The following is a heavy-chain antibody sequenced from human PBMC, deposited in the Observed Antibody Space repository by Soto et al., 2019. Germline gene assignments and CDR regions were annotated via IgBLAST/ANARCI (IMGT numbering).Heavy chain of an antibody. CDR3: ARARAILTGYLPGWFDP. CDR2: IYHSGST. D-gene: IGHD3-9*01. Sequence: PSETLSLTCAVSGGSISSSNWWSWVRQPPGKGLEWIGEIYHSGSTNYNPSLKSRVTISVDKSKNQFSLKLSSVTAADTAVYYCARARAILTGYLPGWFDPWGQGTLVTVSS. V-gene: IGHV4-4*02. CDR1: GGSISSSNW. J-gene: IGHJ5*02.